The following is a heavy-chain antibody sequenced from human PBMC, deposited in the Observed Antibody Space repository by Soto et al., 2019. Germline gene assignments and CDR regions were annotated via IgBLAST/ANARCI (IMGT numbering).Heavy chain of an antibody. J-gene: IGHJ6*02. D-gene: IGHD2-15*01. Sequence: TGGSLRLSCAASGXTFSSYGMHWVRQAPGKGLEWVAVIWYDGSNKYYADSVKGRFTISRDNSKNTLYLQMNSLRAEDTAVYYCARESIVVVVAATQYGMDVWGQGTTVTVSS. V-gene: IGHV3-33*01. CDR2: IWYDGSNK. CDR3: ARESIVVVVAATQYGMDV. CDR1: GXTFSSYG.